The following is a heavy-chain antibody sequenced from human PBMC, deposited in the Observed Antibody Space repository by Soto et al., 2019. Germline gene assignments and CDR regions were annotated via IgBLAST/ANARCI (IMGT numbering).Heavy chain of an antibody. Sequence: GASVKVSCKASGGTFSSYAISWVRQAPGQGLEWMGGIIPIFGTANYAQKFQGRVTITADESTSTAYMELSSLRSEDTAVYYCATITAPLTGSSIAARDSPFDYWGQGTLVTVSS. CDR2: IIPIFGTA. J-gene: IGHJ4*02. V-gene: IGHV1-69*13. CDR1: GGTFSSYA. CDR3: ATITAPLTGSSIAARDSPFDY. D-gene: IGHD6-6*01.